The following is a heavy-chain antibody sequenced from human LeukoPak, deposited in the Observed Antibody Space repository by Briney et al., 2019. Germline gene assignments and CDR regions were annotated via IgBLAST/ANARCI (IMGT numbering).Heavy chain of an antibody. V-gene: IGHV4-59*04. J-gene: IGHJ4*02. D-gene: IGHD1-26*01. CDR1: GGSISSYY. Sequence: SETLSLTCTVSGGSISSYYWSWIRQPPGKGLEWIGNIYYSGSTYYNPSLKSRVTMSVDTSKNQFFLKLNSVTAAGTAVYYCARGRPYSGGYHLDYWGQGTLVTVSP. CDR3: ARGRPYSGGYHLDY. CDR2: IYYSGST.